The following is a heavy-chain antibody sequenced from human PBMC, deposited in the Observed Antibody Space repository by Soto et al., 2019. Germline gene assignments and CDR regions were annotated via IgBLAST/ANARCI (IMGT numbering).Heavy chain of an antibody. V-gene: IGHV1-18*01. CDR1: GYTFSTYG. CDR2: ISLYSDGT. CDR3: ASVVPGAEAWFGP. Sequence: QVQLVQSGGEVKRPGASVKVSCKTSGYTFSTYGITWVRQAPGQPLEWLGWISLYSDGTNYAQKFQGRVSMTTDTSTTTAYMELRSLLSDDTAVYYCASVVPGAEAWFGPWGQGTLVTVSS. J-gene: IGHJ5*02. D-gene: IGHD2-2*01.